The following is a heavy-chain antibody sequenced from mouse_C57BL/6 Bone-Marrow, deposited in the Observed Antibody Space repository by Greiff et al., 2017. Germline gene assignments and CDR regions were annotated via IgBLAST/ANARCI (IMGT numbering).Heavy chain of an antibody. CDR1: GYTFTSYW. V-gene: IGHV1-72*01. CDR3: AIDTTVVAPYAMDY. D-gene: IGHD1-1*01. CDR2: IDPNRGGT. J-gene: IGHJ4*01. Sequence: QVQLQLPGAELVKPGASVKLSCKASGYTFTSYWMHWVKQRPGRGLEWIGRIDPNRGGTKYNEKFKSKATLTVDKPSSKAYMQLSSLTSEDSAVYYCAIDTTVVAPYAMDYWGQGTSVTVSS.